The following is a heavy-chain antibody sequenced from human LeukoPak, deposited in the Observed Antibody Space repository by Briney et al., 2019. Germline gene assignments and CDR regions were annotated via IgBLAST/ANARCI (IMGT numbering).Heavy chain of an antibody. D-gene: IGHD3-22*01. CDR3: AKPHYDSSGYYYFDY. V-gene: IGHV3-7*01. J-gene: IGHJ4*02. Sequence: GGSLRLSCSASGFTFSTYWMSWVRQAPGKGLEWVANMRRDGNEIYYLDSVRGRFTISRDNSKNTLYLQMNSLRAEDTAVYYCAKPHYDSSGYYYFDYWGQGTLVTVSS. CDR1: GFTFSTYW. CDR2: MRRDGNEI.